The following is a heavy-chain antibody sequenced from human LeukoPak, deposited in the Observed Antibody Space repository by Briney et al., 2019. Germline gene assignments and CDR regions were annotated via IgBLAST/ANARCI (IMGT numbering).Heavy chain of an antibody. J-gene: IGHJ3*02. CDR3: ARQWGRPFDI. CDR2: IYPGDSDT. CDR1: GYSFTNFW. V-gene: IGHV5-51*01. D-gene: IGHD1-26*01. Sequence: GESRKISCKGSGYSFTNFWIGWVRQMPGKGLEWMGIIYPGDSDTTYSPSFQGQVTISADKSTSTAYLQWSSLKASDTAMYYCARQWGRPFDIWGQGTMVTVSS.